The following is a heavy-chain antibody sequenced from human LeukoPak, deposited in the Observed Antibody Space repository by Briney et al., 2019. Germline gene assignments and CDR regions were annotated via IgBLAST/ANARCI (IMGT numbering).Heavy chain of an antibody. CDR2: IYYSGST. D-gene: IGHD3-3*01. Sequence: SETLSLTCTVSGGSISSYYWSWIRQPPGKGLEWIGYIYYSGSTNYNPSLKSRVTISVDTSKNQFSLKLSSVTAADTAVYYCANYDFWSGSSDYWGQGTLVTVSS. J-gene: IGHJ4*02. V-gene: IGHV4-59*12. CDR1: GGSISSYY. CDR3: ANYDFWSGSSDY.